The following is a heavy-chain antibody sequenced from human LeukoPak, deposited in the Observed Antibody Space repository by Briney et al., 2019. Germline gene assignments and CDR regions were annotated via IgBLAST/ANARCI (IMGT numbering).Heavy chain of an antibody. D-gene: IGHD6-13*01. CDR2: ISYDGSNK. CDR3: ARMSSIAAAASGYNWFDP. J-gene: IGHJ5*02. V-gene: IGHV3-30*01. Sequence: GRSLRLSCAASGFTFSSYAMHWVRQAPGKGLEWVAVISYDGSNKYYADSVKGRFTISRDNSKNTLYLQMNSLRAEDTAVYYCARMSSIAAAASGYNWFDPWGQGTLVTVSS. CDR1: GFTFSSYA.